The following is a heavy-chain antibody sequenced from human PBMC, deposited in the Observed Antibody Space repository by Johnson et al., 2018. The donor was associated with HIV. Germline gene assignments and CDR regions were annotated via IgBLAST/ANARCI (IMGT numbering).Heavy chain of an antibody. Sequence: VQLVESGGGLIQPWGSLRLSCAASGFTVSSNYMSWVRQAPGKGLEWVSVIYSGGSTYYADSVKGRFTISRDNSKNTLFLQMNSLRAEDTAVYYCVRRFYDSYAFDIWGQGTLVTVSS. J-gene: IGHJ3*02. CDR2: IYSGGST. V-gene: IGHV3-66*03. D-gene: IGHD3-22*01. CDR1: GFTVSSNY. CDR3: VRRFYDSYAFDI.